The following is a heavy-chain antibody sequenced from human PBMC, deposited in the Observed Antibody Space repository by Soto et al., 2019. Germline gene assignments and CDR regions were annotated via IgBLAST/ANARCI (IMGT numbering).Heavy chain of an antibody. V-gene: IGHV3-23*01. J-gene: IGHJ4*02. CDR1: GFTFSSYA. CDR2: ISGSGGST. D-gene: IGHD5-12*01. CDR3: AKDQVRYSGYQIYYFDY. Sequence: GGSLRLPCAASGFTFSSYAMSWVRQAPGKGLEWVSAISGSGGSTYYADSVKGRFTISRNNSKNTLYLQMNSLRAEDTAVYYCAKDQVRYSGYQIYYFDYWGQGTLVTVSS.